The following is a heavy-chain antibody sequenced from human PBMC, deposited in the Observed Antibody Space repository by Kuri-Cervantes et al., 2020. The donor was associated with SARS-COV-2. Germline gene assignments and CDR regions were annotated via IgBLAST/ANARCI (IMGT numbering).Heavy chain of an antibody. CDR2: IIPIFGTA. CDR1: GCTFSSYA. CDR3: ARGGVGYCSSTSCYSFWAFDI. Sequence: SVKVSCKASGCTFSSYAISWVRQAPGQGLEWMGGIIPIFGTANYAQKFQGRVTITADESTSTAYMELSSLRSEDTAVYYCARGGVGYCSSTSCYSFWAFDIWGQGTMVTVSS. V-gene: IGHV1-69*13. D-gene: IGHD2-2*02. J-gene: IGHJ3*02.